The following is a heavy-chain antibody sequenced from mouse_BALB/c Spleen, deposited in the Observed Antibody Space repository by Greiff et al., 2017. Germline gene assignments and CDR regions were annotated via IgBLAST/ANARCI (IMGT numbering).Heavy chain of an antibody. Sequence: EVNLVESGGGLVKPGGSLKLSCAASGFTFSSYAMSWVRQTPEKRLEWVASISSGGSTYYPDGVKGRFTISRDNARNILYLQMSSLRSEDTAMYYCARGPFMDYWGQGTSVTVSS. J-gene: IGHJ4*01. CDR1: GFTFSSYA. V-gene: IGHV5-6-5*01. CDR2: ISSGGST. CDR3: ARGPFMDY.